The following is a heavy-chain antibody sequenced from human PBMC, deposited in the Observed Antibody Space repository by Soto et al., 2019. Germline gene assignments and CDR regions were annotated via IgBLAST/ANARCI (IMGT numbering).Heavy chain of an antibody. Sequence: ASVKVSCKASGYMFTGYYMHWVRQAPGQGLEWMGWINPDSGGTNYDQKFRGRVTMTRDTSISTAYMELSSLRSEDTAVYYCATRPYGGLDYWGQGTLVTVSS. V-gene: IGHV1-2*02. J-gene: IGHJ4*02. CDR2: INPDSGGT. CDR3: ATRPYGGLDY. CDR1: GYMFTGYY. D-gene: IGHD4-17*01.